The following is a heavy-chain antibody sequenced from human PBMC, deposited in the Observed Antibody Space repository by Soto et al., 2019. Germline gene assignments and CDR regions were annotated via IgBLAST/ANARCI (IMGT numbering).Heavy chain of an antibody. CDR1: GYSFTSYW. V-gene: IGHV5-10-1*01. J-gene: IGHJ6*02. D-gene: IGHD3-10*01. Sequence: PGESLKISCKGSGYSFTSYWISWVRQMPGKGLEWMGRIDPSDSYTNYSPSFQGHVTISADKSISTAYLQWSSLKASDTAMYYCARHDSGRFVETDYYYGMDVWGQGTMFTVSS. CDR3: ARHDSGRFVETDYYYGMDV. CDR2: IDPSDSYT.